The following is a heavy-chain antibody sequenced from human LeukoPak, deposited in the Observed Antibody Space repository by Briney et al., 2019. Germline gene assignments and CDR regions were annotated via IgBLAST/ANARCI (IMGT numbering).Heavy chain of an antibody. CDR2: INPNSGGT. J-gene: IGHJ6*03. Sequence: GASVKVSRKASGYTFTGYYMHWVRQAPGQGLEWMGWINPNSGGTNYAQKFQGRVTMTRDTSISTAYMELSRLRSDDTAVYYCAGDTAMETPHYYYYMDVWGKGTTVTVSS. CDR1: GYTFTGYY. D-gene: IGHD5-18*01. CDR3: AGDTAMETPHYYYYMDV. V-gene: IGHV1-2*02.